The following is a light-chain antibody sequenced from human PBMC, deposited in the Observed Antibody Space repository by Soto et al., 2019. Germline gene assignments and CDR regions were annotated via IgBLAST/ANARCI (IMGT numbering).Light chain of an antibody. Sequence: EIVMTQSPATLSVSPGERATLSCRASQSVSSNLAWYQQKPGQAPRLLIYGASTRATGIPARFSGSGSGTELTLTISSLQSEDFAVYYCQQYGNSPWTFGQGTKVEIK. V-gene: IGKV3-15*01. CDR1: QSVSSN. CDR3: QQYGNSPWT. CDR2: GAS. J-gene: IGKJ1*01.